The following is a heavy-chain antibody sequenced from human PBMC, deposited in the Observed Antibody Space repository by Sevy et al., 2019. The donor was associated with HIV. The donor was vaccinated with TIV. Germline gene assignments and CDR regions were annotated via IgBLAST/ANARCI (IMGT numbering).Heavy chain of an antibody. D-gene: IGHD3-22*01. J-gene: IGHJ4*02. CDR3: ARDPVLPYDNSAYPFDY. Sequence: GGSLRLSCAASGFTFNFHGMHWVRQAPGKGLEWVAFISYDGSNEYYADSVKGRFTISRDNSKNTLNLQMNSLKAEDTAVYYCARDPVLPYDNSAYPFDYWGQGTLVTVSS. CDR1: GFTFNFHG. V-gene: IGHV3-30*06. CDR2: ISYDGSNE.